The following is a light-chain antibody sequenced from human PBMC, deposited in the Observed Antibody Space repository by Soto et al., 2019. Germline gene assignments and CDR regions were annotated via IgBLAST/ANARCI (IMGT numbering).Light chain of an antibody. CDR2: GNN. Sequence: QLVLTQPPSVSGAPGQRVTISCTGSGSNIGAGFDVHWYQQLPGTAPKLLVYGNNNRPSGVPDRFSGSKSATSASLAITGLQADDEADYSCQSYDSSLSGWVFGTGTKLTVL. J-gene: IGLJ1*01. CDR1: GSNIGAGFD. V-gene: IGLV1-40*01. CDR3: QSYDSSLSGWV.